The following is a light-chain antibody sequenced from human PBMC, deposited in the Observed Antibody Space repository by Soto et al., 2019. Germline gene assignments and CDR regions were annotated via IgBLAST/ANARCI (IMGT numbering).Light chain of an antibody. V-gene: IGKV1-33*01. CDR2: DAT. Sequence: DIQMTQSPSSLSASVGDRVTITCQASQDISMYLNWYQQKPGKAPNLLIYDATNLAAGVPSRFSGGGSGTHFTFTISSLQPDDIATYYCQQYDNLPLMYTFAQGTKLEIK. J-gene: IGKJ2*01. CDR3: QQYDNLPLMYT. CDR1: QDISMY.